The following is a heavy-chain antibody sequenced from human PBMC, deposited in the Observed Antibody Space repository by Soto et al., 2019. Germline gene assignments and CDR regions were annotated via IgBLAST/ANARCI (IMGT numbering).Heavy chain of an antibody. CDR1: GFTLSNYG. J-gene: IGHJ4*02. CDR3: AKARSSGCYSMRDYFDY. CDR2: ISPDGSYK. V-gene: IGHV3-30*18. Sequence: QVQLVESGGGVVQPGRSLRLSCAASGFTLSNYGMHWVRQAPGKGLEWVAVISPDGSYKDYADSVKGRVTISRDNSKNTLFLQLSSLRAEDTAMYYCAKARSSGCYSMRDYFDYWGQGTLVTVSS. D-gene: IGHD6-19*01.